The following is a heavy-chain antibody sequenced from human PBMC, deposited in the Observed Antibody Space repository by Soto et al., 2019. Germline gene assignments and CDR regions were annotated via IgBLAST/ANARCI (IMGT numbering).Heavy chain of an antibody. CDR1: GGSLGSYY. D-gene: IGHD2-21*02. J-gene: IGHJ6*02. CDR2: VFSTGRA. Sequence: QVQLQESGPGLVEASETLSLTCTVSGGSLGSYYWSWIRQPPGKGLEWIGSVFSTGRANYNASLKSRVSISLDTSNYQFSLKVSSVTAADTAAYYGARDGDWRMTTATYYYYGMDFWGPGTTVTVSS. CDR3: ARDGDWRMTTATYYYYGMDF. V-gene: IGHV4-59*01.